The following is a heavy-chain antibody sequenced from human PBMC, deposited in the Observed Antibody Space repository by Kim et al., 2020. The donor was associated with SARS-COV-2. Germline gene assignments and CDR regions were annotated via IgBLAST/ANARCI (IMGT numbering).Heavy chain of an antibody. CDR1: GFTFSSYS. V-gene: IGHV3-23*03. Sequence: GGSLRLSCAASGFTFSSYSMSWVRQAPGKGLEWVSVIYSGGSSKYYADTVKGRFTISRDNSKNPLYLQMNSLTAEDTAVYYCAKDQIKGYSSGWSDYWGQGTLVTVSS. CDR2: IYSGGSSK. J-gene: IGHJ4*02. CDR3: AKDQIKGYSSGWSDY. D-gene: IGHD6-19*01.